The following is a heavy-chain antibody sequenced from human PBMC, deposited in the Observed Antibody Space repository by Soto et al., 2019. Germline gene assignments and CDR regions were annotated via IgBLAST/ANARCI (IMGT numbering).Heavy chain of an antibody. J-gene: IGHJ6*02. CDR1: SGPTSSHN. CDR3: VRQGIGPLHGLVDV. CDR2: VYNTGGT. Sequence: QVQLQQSGPGLVKPSKTLSLTCTVSSGPTSSHNWGWIRQPPGRGLEWIGYVYNTGGTSYNPTLRSRVTISADTSTKNISLTLSSVTAADTAVYYCVRQGIGPLHGLVDVWGQGTTVSVSS. V-gene: IGHV4-59*08. D-gene: IGHD3-10*01.